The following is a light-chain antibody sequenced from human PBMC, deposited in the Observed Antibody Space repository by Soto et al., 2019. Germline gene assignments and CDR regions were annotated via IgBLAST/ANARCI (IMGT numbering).Light chain of an antibody. CDR2: DVS. CDR1: NIDVGGYNY. Sequence: QSVLNQPASVSGSPGQSITISCTGTNIDVGGYNYVSWYQQHPGKAPRLIISDVSNRPSGVSNRFSGSKSGNTASLTISGLQAEDEADYYCNSYRSTSARYVFGTGTKVTVL. V-gene: IGLV2-14*01. CDR3: NSYRSTSARYV. J-gene: IGLJ1*01.